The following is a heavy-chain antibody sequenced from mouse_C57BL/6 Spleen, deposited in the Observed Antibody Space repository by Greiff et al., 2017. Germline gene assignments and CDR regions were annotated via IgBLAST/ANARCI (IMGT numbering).Heavy chain of an antibody. V-gene: IGHV1-80*01. J-gene: IGHJ2*01. CDR2: IYPGDGDT. CDR1: GYAFSSYW. CDR3: ASNWDRDY. Sequence: VQRVESGAELVKPGASVKISCKASGYAFSSYWMNWVKQRPGKGLEWIGQIYPGDGDTNYNGKFKGKATLTADKSSSTAYMQLSSLTAEDSAVYFCASNWDRDYWGQGTTLTVSS. D-gene: IGHD4-1*02.